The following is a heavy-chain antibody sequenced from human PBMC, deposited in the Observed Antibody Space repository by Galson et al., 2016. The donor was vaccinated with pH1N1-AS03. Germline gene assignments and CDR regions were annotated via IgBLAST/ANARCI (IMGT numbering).Heavy chain of an antibody. Sequence: ETLSLTCSVFGSTTSLFYWNWIRQPPGKGLEWIGFIHHSGSTNYNPSLKSRVTISIDTPKNQFSLKLSSVTAADTAVYYCARDTGGWYFDLWGRGTLVTVSS. CDR3: ARDTGGWYFDL. J-gene: IGHJ2*01. CDR2: IHHSGST. D-gene: IGHD1-1*01. V-gene: IGHV4-59*01. CDR1: GSTTSLFY.